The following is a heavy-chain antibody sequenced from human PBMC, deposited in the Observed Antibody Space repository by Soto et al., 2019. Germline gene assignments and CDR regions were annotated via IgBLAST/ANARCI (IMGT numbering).Heavy chain of an antibody. Sequence: ASVKVSCKASGYTFTSYGISWVRQAPGQGLEWMGWISAYNGNTNYAQKLQGRVTMTTDTSTSTAYMELRSLRSDDTAVYYCAREGYVDIAAAGTPYYYYYGMDVWGQGTAVTVSS. V-gene: IGHV1-18*04. CDR2: ISAYNGNT. CDR3: AREGYVDIAAAGTPYYYYYGMDV. J-gene: IGHJ6*02. CDR1: GYTFTSYG. D-gene: IGHD6-13*01.